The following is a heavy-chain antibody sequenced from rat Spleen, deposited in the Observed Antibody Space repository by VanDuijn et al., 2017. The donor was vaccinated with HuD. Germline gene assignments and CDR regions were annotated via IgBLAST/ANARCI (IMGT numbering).Heavy chain of an antibody. CDR2: IWGNGNT. D-gene: IGHD1-1*01. V-gene: IGHV2-45*01. CDR1: GFSLTNYN. Sequence: QVQLMESGPGLVQPSETLSLTCTVSGFSLTNYNVHWVRQPPGKGLEWMGVIWGNGNTNYNSAIKSRMSISRDTSKIQVFLKMNKLQTEDTAMYFCARDYSGLHYFDYWGQGVMVTVSS. CDR3: ARDYSGLHYFDY. J-gene: IGHJ2*01.